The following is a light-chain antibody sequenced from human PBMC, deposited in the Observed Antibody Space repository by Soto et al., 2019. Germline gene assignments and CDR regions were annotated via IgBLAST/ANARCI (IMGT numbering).Light chain of an antibody. Sequence: DLQMTQSPSSVSASVGDRVTITCRASQGISNWLAWYQQKPGKAPKLLIYAASSLQSGVSSRFSGSGSGTDFILTISSLQPEDFATYYCQQANSFLGFTFGPGTKVDIK. CDR3: QQANSFLGFT. CDR1: QGISNW. CDR2: AAS. J-gene: IGKJ3*01. V-gene: IGKV1-12*01.